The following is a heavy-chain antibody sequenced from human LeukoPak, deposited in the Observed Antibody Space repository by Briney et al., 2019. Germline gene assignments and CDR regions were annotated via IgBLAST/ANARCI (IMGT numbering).Heavy chain of an antibody. D-gene: IGHD1-1*01. J-gene: IGHJ4*02. CDR1: GGTFSSYA. Sequence: ASVKVSCKASGGTFSSYAISWVRQAPGQGLEWMGWISAYNGNTNYAQKLQGRVTMTTDTSTSTAYMELRSLRSDDTAVYYCATQSTGTGHYWGQGTLVTVSS. CDR2: ISAYNGNT. CDR3: ATQSTGTGHY. V-gene: IGHV1-18*01.